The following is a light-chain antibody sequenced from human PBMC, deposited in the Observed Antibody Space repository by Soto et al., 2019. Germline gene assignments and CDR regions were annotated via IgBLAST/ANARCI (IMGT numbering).Light chain of an antibody. V-gene: IGKV3-15*01. CDR3: QQYKNWPPIT. CDR1: QSVSSSY. J-gene: IGKJ5*01. CDR2: DAS. Sequence: EVVWTQSPDTLSLSPGERATLSCRASQSVSSSYLAWYQQKPCQAPRLLIYDASSRATGIPARFSGSGSGTEFTLTISSLQSEDFAVYYCQQYKNWPPITFGQGTRLEIK.